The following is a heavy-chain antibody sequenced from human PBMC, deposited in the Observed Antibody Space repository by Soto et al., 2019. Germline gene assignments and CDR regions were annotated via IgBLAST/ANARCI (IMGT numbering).Heavy chain of an antibody. CDR3: AREILTGYFGPNYYAMDV. CDR1: GGTFSSYA. V-gene: IGHV1-69*12. CDR2: ITPLFGAA. D-gene: IGHD3-9*01. Sequence: QVHLVQSGAELKRPGSSVRVSCKASGGTFSSYAFNWVRQAPGQGLEWMGGITPLFGAAEYARKFQGRVTITADESTNTAYMQLTTLTSDDTAVYFCAREILTGYFGPNYYAMDVWGQGTTVTVSS. J-gene: IGHJ6*02.